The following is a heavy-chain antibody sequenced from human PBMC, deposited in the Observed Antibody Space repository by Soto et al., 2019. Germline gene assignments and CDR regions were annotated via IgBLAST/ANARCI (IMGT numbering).Heavy chain of an antibody. CDR2: IYYSGST. D-gene: IGHD2-15*01. J-gene: IGHJ5*02. CDR1: GGSVSSGSYY. CDR3: ARWETFVGYCRGGSCRVDWFDP. Sequence: QVQLQESGPGLVKPSETLSLTCTVSGGSVSSGSYYWSWIRQPPGKGLEGIGYIYYSGSTNYNPSLKSRVTISVDTSKNQFSLKLSSVTAADTAVYYCARWETFVGYCRGGSCRVDWFDPWGQGTLVTVSS. V-gene: IGHV4-61*01.